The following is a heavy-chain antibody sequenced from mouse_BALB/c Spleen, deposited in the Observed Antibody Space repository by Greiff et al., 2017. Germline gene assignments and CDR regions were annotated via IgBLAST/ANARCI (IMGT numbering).Heavy chain of an antibody. J-gene: IGHJ4*01. Sequence: DVMLVESGGGLVQPGGSRKLSCAASGFTFSSFGMHWVRQAPEKGLEWVAYISSGSSTIYYADTVKGRFTISRDNPKNTLFLQMTSLRSEDTAMYYCAREGLGNGYYVYAMDYWGQGTSVTVSS. V-gene: IGHV5-17*02. CDR1: GFTFSSFG. CDR2: ISSGSSTI. D-gene: IGHD2-3*01. CDR3: AREGLGNGYYVYAMDY.